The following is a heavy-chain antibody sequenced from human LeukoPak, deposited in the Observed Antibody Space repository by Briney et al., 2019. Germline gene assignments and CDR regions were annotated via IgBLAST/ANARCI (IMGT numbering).Heavy chain of an antibody. CDR1: GGSISSYY. D-gene: IGHD3-10*01. J-gene: IGHJ5*01. CDR3: ARGGYYGSGGDFDC. Sequence: SETLSLTCTVSGGSISSYYWSWIRQPPGKGLEWIGFMRYSGNSNCNPSLKSRVTISVDTSKNQFSLRLTSVTAADTAVYYCARGGYYGSGGDFDCWGQGTLVAVSS. CDR2: MRYSGNS. V-gene: IGHV4-59*01.